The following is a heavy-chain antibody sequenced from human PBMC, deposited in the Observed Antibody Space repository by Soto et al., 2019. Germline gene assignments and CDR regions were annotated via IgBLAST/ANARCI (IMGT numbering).Heavy chain of an antibody. Sequence: EVQLVESGEGLVKPGGYLRLSCVASGFTFSGYSINWVRKAPGKGLEWVSYISGPSIYIYYADSVKGRFTISRDNAKSAVYLQMNSLRAEDTAVYYCARGFRNGFNVWGQGTTVSVSS. D-gene: IGHD2-8*01. CDR3: ARGFRNGFNV. J-gene: IGHJ6*02. CDR2: ISGPSIYI. V-gene: IGHV3-21*01. CDR1: GFTFSGYS.